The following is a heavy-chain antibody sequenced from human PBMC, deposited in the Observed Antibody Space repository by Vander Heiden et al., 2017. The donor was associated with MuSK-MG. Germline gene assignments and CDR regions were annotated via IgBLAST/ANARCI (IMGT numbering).Heavy chain of an antibody. V-gene: IGHV3-9*01. D-gene: IGHD3-3*01. J-gene: IGHJ3*02. Sequence: EVQLVESGGGLVQPGRSLRLSCAASGFTFDDYAMHWVRQAPGKGLEWLSGISWNSGSIGYADSVKGRFTISRDNAKNSLYLQMNSLRAEDTALYYCAKHASGYILNDAFDIWGQGTMVTVSS. CDR2: ISWNSGSI. CDR1: GFTFDDYA. CDR3: AKHASGYILNDAFDI.